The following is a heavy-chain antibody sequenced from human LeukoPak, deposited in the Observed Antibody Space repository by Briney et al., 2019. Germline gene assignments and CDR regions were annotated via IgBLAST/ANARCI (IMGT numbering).Heavy chain of an antibody. V-gene: IGHV1-18*01. Sequence: ASVKVSCKASGYTFTSYGISWVRQAPGQGLERMGWISAYNGNTNYAQKLQGRVTMTTDTSTSTAYMELRSLRSDDTAVYYCARDCPSCYTSNAFDIWGQGTMVTVSS. J-gene: IGHJ3*02. D-gene: IGHD2-2*02. CDR3: ARDCPSCYTSNAFDI. CDR2: ISAYNGNT. CDR1: GYTFTSYG.